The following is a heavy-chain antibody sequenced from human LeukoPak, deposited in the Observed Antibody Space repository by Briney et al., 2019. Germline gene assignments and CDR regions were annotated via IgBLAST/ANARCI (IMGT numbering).Heavy chain of an antibody. CDR2: IKGDGSST. V-gene: IGHV3-74*01. Sequence: GGSLRLSCAASGFTFSSYWMHWGRHTPGKGLVWASRIKGDGSSTSYADSVKGRFTISRDNAKNTLYLQMNSLRAEDTAVYYCAKVGSSGVHAFDIWGQGTMVTVSS. CDR3: AKVGSSGVHAFDI. D-gene: IGHD6-19*01. J-gene: IGHJ3*02. CDR1: GFTFSSYW.